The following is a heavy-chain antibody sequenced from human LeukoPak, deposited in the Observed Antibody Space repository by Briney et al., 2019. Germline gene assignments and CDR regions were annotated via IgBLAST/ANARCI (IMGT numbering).Heavy chain of an antibody. CDR3: ASMSYYYDSSGFNWFDP. V-gene: IGHV1-69*01. J-gene: IGHJ5*02. Sequence: FGTANYAQKFQGRVTITADESTSTAYMELSSLRSEDAAVYYCASMSYYYDSSGFNWFDPWGQGTLVTVSS. D-gene: IGHD3-22*01. CDR2: FGTA.